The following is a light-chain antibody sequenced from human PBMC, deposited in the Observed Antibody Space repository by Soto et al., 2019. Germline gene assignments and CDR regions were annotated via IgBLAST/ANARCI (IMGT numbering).Light chain of an antibody. CDR1: QDISNS. J-gene: IGKJ4*01. V-gene: IGKV1-27*01. CDR3: LNYNSAPLT. CDR2: ATS. Sequence: DIQMTQSPSSLSASVGDRVTITCRASQDISNSLAWYQQKPGKVPKVLIYATSILQSGVPARFSGSGSGTDFTLTISSLQPGDVANYYCLNYNSAPLTFGGGTKVEI.